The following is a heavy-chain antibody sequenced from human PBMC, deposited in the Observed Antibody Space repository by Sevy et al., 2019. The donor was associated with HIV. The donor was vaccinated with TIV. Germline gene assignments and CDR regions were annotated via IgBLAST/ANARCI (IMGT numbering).Heavy chain of an antibody. CDR2: ISSSGSSI. Sequence: GGSLRLSCTASGFTFSSYDMNWVRQAPGKGLEWVSKISSSGSSIYYADSVKGRFTISRDNAKNSLNLQMNSLRAEDTAVYYCARAEQVTMLVVFGGLYFDSWGQGTLVTVSS. CDR1: GFTFSSYD. CDR3: ARAEQVTMLVVFGGLYFDS. D-gene: IGHD3-22*01. J-gene: IGHJ4*02. V-gene: IGHV3-48*03.